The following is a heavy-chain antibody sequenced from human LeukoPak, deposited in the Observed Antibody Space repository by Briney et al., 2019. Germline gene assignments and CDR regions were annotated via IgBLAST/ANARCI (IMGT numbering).Heavy chain of an antibody. D-gene: IGHD6-13*01. V-gene: IGHV3-48*01. CDR3: ARDEGSSPHFDY. Sequence: GGSLRLSCAASGFSFSIFGMNWVRKAPGKGLEWVSYISSSSSIIYYADSVKGRFTISRDNAKNSLYLQMNSLRAEDTAVYYCARDEGSSPHFDYWGQGTLVTVSS. J-gene: IGHJ4*02. CDR2: ISSSSSII. CDR1: GFSFSIFG.